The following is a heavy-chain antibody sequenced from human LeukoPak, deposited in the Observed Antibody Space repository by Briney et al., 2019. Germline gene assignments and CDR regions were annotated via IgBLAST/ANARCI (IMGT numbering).Heavy chain of an antibody. Sequence: GGSLRLSCAASGFTVSSNYMSWVRQAPGKGLEWVSVTYSGGRTYYADSVKGRFTISRDNSKNTLYLQMNSLRAEDTAVYYCARVYYGSGSLHYYYYYMDVWGKGTTVTVSS. CDR3: ARVYYGSGSLHYYYYYMDV. J-gene: IGHJ6*03. CDR1: GFTVSSNY. D-gene: IGHD3-10*01. V-gene: IGHV3-53*01. CDR2: TYSGGRT.